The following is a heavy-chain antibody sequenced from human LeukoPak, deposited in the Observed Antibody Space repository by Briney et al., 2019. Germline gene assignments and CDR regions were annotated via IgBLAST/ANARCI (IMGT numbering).Heavy chain of an antibody. CDR2: IIPILGIA. D-gene: IGHD3-22*01. CDR3: ARGYYDSSGYYYVFQH. V-gene: IGHV1-69*04. J-gene: IGHJ1*01. CDR1: GYTFTSYD. Sequence: EASVKVSCKASGYTFTSYDINWVRQATGQGLEWMGRIIPILGIANYAQKFQGRVTITADKSTSTAYMELSSLRSEDTAVYYCARGYYDSSGYYYVFQHWGQGTLVTVSS.